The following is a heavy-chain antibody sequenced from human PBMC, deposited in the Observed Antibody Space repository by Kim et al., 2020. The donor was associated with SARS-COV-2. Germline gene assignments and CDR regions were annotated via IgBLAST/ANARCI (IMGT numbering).Heavy chain of an antibody. Sequence: VKGRFTISRDNAKSSLYLQMNTLRDEDSAVYYCARATYYYDSSAYYYFDNWGQGTLVTVSS. J-gene: IGHJ4*02. V-gene: IGHV3-48*02. D-gene: IGHD3-22*01. CDR3: ARATYYYDSSAYYYFDN.